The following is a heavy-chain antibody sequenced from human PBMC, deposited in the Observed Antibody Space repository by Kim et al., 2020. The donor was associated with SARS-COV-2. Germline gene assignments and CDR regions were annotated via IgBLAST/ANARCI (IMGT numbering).Heavy chain of an antibody. V-gene: IGHV3-23*01. CDR2: ISGSGGST. J-gene: IGHJ3*02. Sequence: GGSLRLSCAASGLTFSSYAMSWVRQTPGKGLEWVSAISGSGGSTYYADSVKGRFTISRDNSQNTLYLQMNSLRAEDTAVYYCAKGLMSSGWYNHAFDIWGQGTMVTVSS. CDR3: AKGLMSSGWYNHAFDI. CDR1: GLTFSSYA. D-gene: IGHD6-19*01.